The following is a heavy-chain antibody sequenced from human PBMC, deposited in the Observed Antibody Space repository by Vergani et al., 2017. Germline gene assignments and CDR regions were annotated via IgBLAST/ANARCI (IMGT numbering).Heavy chain of an antibody. CDR2: INPNSGGT. CDR1: GYTFNGYY. D-gene: IGHD6-13*01. J-gene: IGHJ4*02. V-gene: IGHV1-2*02. Sequence: QVQLVQSGAEVKKPGASVKVSCKASGYTFNGYYMHWMRQAPGQGLEWMGWINPNSGGTEYAQKFQGRVTMTTETSISTAYMELSRLRSDDTAVYYCARVAPGYSSSWYLGYFDYWGQGTLVTVSS. CDR3: ARVAPGYSSSWYLGYFDY.